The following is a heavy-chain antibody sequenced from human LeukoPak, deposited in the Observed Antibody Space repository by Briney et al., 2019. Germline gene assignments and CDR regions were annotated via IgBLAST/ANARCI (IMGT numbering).Heavy chain of an antibody. CDR3: ASTRANPIANRWLFDY. J-gene: IGHJ4*02. CDR2: IIPIFGTA. V-gene: IGHV1-69*13. Sequence: SVKVSCKASGGTFSSYAISWVRQAPGQGREWMGRIIPIFGTANYAQKFQGRVTINPDESKSTAYVELSSLRSEDTGVYYCASTRANPIANRWLFDYWGQGTLVTVSS. CDR1: GGTFSSYA. D-gene: IGHD5-24*01.